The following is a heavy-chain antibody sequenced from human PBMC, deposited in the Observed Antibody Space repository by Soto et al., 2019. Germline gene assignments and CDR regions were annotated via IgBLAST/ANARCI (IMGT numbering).Heavy chain of an antibody. D-gene: IGHD1-1*01. J-gene: IGHJ5*02. CDR1: GCNSRYYC. Sequence: PLRLSCTAAGCNSRYYCMRWVRQTPGKGLEWVAALSRSGGATYYADSVRGRFTISRDASKDTLFLQMRNLRAEDTAIYYCSKGELSTIRNSFDPWGQGTLGTVSS. CDR3: SKGELSTIRNSFDP. CDR2: LSRSGGAT. V-gene: IGHV3-23*01.